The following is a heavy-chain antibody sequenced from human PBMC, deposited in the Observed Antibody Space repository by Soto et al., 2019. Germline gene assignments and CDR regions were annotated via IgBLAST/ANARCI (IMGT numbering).Heavy chain of an antibody. Sequence: QVQLQESSPGLVKPSETLSRTCTVSGGSISSYYWSWIRQPPGKGLEWIGYIYYSGSTNYNPSLKSRVTISVDTSKNHFSLKLSSVTAADTAVYYCARTNRWDYYYYGMDVWGQGTTVAVSS. CDR1: GGSISSYY. CDR2: IYYSGST. CDR3: ARTNRWDYYYYGMDV. J-gene: IGHJ6*02. V-gene: IGHV4-59*01.